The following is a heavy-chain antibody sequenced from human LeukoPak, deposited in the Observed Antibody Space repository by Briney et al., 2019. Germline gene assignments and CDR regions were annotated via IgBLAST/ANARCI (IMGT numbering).Heavy chain of an antibody. V-gene: IGHV3-48*03. J-gene: IGHJ6*02. CDR3: ARRLPPYYDVLTDYYYYYGMDV. Sequence: GGSLRPSCAASGFSFSTCEMHWVRQAPGEGLGWVSSISASGGTIYYADSVKGRFTISRDNAKTSLHLQMNGLRAADTAVYYCARRLPPYYDVLTDYYYYYGMDVWGQGTTVTVSS. D-gene: IGHD3-9*01. CDR2: ISASGGTI. CDR1: GFSFSTCE.